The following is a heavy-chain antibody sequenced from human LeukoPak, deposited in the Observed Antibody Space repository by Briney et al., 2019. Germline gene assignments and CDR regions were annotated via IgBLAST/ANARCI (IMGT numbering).Heavy chain of an antibody. D-gene: IGHD2-21*02. J-gene: IGHJ6*03. CDR2: ISSSSSTI. CDR1: GFTFSSYS. Sequence: GGSLRLSCAASGFTFSSYSMNWVRQAPGKGLEWDSYISSSSSTIYYADSVKGRFTISRDNAKNSLYLQMNSLRAEDTAVYYCARATQSYCGGDCYVLFYYYYMDVWGKGTTVTVSS. V-gene: IGHV3-48*01. CDR3: ARATQSYCGGDCYVLFYYYYMDV.